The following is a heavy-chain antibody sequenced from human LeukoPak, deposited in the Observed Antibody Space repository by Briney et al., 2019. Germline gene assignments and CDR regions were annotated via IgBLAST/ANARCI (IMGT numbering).Heavy chain of an antibody. Sequence: ASVKVSCKASGYTFTGYYMHWVRQAPGQGLEWMGWINPNSGGTNYAQKFQGRVTMTRDTSISTAYMELSSLRSEDTAVYYCARDNYDFWSGYGHYFDYWGQGTLVTVSS. V-gene: IGHV1-2*02. CDR3: ARDNYDFWSGYGHYFDY. CDR2: INPNSGGT. J-gene: IGHJ4*02. CDR1: GYTFTGYY. D-gene: IGHD3-3*01.